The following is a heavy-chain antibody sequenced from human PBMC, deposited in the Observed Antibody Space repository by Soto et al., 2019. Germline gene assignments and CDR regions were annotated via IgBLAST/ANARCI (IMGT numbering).Heavy chain of an antibody. J-gene: IGHJ4*02. CDR1: GDTFSSYG. Sequence: SVKVSCKTSGDTFSSYGITWVRQAPGQGLEWMGRIIPIFGTTDYAQKFQGRVTITADKSTSTAYMELGSLRSEDTAVYYCARTLHYYDSSAQDYWGQGTLVTVSS. V-gene: IGHV1-69*06. CDR2: IIPIFGTT. CDR3: ARTLHYYDSSAQDY. D-gene: IGHD3-22*01.